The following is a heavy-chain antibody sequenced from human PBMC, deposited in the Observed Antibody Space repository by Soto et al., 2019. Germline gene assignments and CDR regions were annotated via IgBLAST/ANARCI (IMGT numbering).Heavy chain of an antibody. CDR3: TRGSFGSGMDV. CDR2: IYQGGTT. D-gene: IGHD3-10*01. Sequence: ASETLSLTCAVYGGSFSGYYWSWIRQPPGKGLEWIGYIYQGGTTYYNPSLMSRVTISVDRSKNQFSLNLSSVTAADAAVYYCTRGSFGSGMDVWGQGTTVTVSS. V-gene: IGHV4-34*01. J-gene: IGHJ6*02. CDR1: GGSFSGYY.